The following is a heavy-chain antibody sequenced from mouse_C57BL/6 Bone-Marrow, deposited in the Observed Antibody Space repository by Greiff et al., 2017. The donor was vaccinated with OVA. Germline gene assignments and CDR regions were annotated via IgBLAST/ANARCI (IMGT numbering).Heavy chain of an antibody. CDR1: GYTFTSYW. V-gene: IGHV1-53*01. CDR3: ARIYYDYDFDY. CDR2: INPSNGGT. J-gene: IGHJ2*01. Sequence: QVQLQQPGTELVKPGASGYTFTSYWMHWVKQRPGQGLEWIGNINPSNGGTNYNEKFKSKATLTVDKSSSTAYMQLSSLTSEDSAVYYCARIYYDYDFDYWGQGTTLTVSS. D-gene: IGHD2-4*01.